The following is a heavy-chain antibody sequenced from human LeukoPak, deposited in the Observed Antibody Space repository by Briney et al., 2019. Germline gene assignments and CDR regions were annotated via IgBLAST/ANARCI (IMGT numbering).Heavy chain of an antibody. D-gene: IGHD2-15*01. CDR3: ATQDVFDAFDI. CDR1: GYTFTSYY. V-gene: IGHV1-46*01. Sequence: ASVKVSCKASGYTFTSYYVHWVRQAPGQGLEWMGIINPSGGSTSYAQKFQGRVTMTRDTSTSTVYMELSSLRSEDTAVYYCATQDVFDAFDIWGQGTVVTVSS. CDR2: INPSGGST. J-gene: IGHJ3*02.